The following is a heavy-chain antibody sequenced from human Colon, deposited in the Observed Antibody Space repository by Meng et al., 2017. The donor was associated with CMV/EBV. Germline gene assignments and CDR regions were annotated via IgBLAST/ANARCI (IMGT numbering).Heavy chain of an antibody. CDR1: GFTVSSNY. J-gene: IGHJ6*02. CDR3: AREAAAGTYFIRFGMDV. Sequence: GGSLRLSCAASGFTVSSNYMSWVRQAPGKGLEWVSVIYSGGSTYYADSVKGRFTISRDNSKNTLYLQMNSLRAEDTAVYYCAREAAAGTYFIRFGMDVWGQGTTVTVSS. V-gene: IGHV3-66*02. D-gene: IGHD6-13*01. CDR2: IYSGGST.